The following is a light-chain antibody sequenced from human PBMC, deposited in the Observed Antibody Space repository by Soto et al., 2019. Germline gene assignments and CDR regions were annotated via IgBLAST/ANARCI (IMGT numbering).Light chain of an antibody. Sequence: EIVMTQSPATLSVSPGERATLSCRAGQSVSIDLAWYQQTPGQAPRLLMYDASNRATGIPARFSGSGSGTDVTLTISSLEPEDFGVSYCQQRSNWPPFTFGGGTKLDIK. J-gene: IGKJ4*01. CDR3: QQRSNWPPFT. CDR2: DAS. CDR1: QSVSID. V-gene: IGKV3-11*01.